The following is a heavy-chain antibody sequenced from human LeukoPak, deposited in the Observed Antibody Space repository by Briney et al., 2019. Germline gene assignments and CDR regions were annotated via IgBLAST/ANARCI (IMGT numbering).Heavy chain of an antibody. CDR1: GGIFISYV. CDR2: IIPIFSTA. CDR3: AGGNSPFSFDY. V-gene: IGHV1-69*05. Sequence: SVKVSCKASGGIFISYVINWVRQAPGQGLEWMGRIIPIFSTANHAQKFQDRVTITTDESTRSTYMELSSLRSEDTAVYYCAGGNSPFSFDYWGQGTLVTVSS. J-gene: IGHJ4*02. D-gene: IGHD3-16*01.